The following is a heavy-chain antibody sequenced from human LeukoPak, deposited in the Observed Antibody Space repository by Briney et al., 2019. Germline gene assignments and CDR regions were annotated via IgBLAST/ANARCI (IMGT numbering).Heavy chain of an antibody. CDR1: GLTFSRYT. J-gene: IGHJ3*02. CDR2: ISSSSSHM. V-gene: IGHV3-21*01. CDR3: ATPADAFDI. Sequence: PGGSLRLSCVASGLTFSRYTMNWVRQAPGKGLEWVSFISSSSSHMYYADSVKGRFTISRDNAKNSLYLQMYSLRAEDTAIYYCATPADAFDIWGRGTMVTVSS.